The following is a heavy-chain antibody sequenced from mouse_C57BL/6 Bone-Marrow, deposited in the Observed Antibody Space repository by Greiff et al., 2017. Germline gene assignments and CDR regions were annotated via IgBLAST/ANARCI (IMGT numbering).Heavy chain of an antibody. CDR1: GYAFTNYL. J-gene: IGHJ2*01. CDR2: INPGSGGT. Sequence: QVQLQQSGAELVRPGTSVKVSCKASGYAFTNYLIEWVKQRPGQGLEWIGVINPGSGGTNYNEKFKGKATLTADKSSSTAYMHLSSLTSEDSAVYFCAREDGYWGQGTTLTVSS. V-gene: IGHV1-54*01. CDR3: AREDGY. D-gene: IGHD2-3*01.